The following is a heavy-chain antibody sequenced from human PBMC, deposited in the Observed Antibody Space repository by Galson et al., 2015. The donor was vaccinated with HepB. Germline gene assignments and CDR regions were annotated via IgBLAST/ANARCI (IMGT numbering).Heavy chain of an antibody. V-gene: IGHV1-69*13. CDR2: ITPMFGTA. Sequence: SVKVSCKASGGTFSTYTISWVRQAPGQGLEWMGGITPMFGTAKYAQKFQGRVTITADESTSTAYMELSSLRSEDTAVYYGARDGVIRSSGPYYAFDIWGQGTMVTVSP. D-gene: IGHD3-22*01. CDR3: ARDGVIRSSGPYYAFDI. J-gene: IGHJ3*02. CDR1: GGTFSTYT.